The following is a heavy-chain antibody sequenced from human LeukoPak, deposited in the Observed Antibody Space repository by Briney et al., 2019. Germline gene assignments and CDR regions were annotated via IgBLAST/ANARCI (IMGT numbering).Heavy chain of an antibody. CDR1: GGSISSSSYC. J-gene: IGHJ4*02. CDR3: ARANRDDYYDSSGYLDY. Sequence: PSETLSLTCTVSGGSISSSSYCWGWIRQPPGKRLEWIGSIYYSGSTYYNPSLKSRVTISVDTSKNQFSLKLSSVIAADTAVYYCARANRDDYYDSSGYLDYWGQGTLVTVSS. V-gene: IGHV4-39*07. CDR2: IYYSGST. D-gene: IGHD3-22*01.